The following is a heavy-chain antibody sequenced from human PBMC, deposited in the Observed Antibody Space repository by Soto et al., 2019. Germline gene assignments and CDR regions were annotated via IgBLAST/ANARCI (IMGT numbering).Heavy chain of an antibody. D-gene: IGHD2-8*01. Sequence: EVQLVESGGGLVQPGGSLRLSCAASGFTFSSYWMSWVRQAPGNGLEWVANIKQDGSEKYYVDSVKGRFTISRDNAKNSLYLQMNSLRAEDTAVYYCARDGGCTNGVCYIDYYYYGMDVWGQGTTVTVSS. V-gene: IGHV3-7*01. CDR2: IKQDGSEK. J-gene: IGHJ6*02. CDR3: ARDGGCTNGVCYIDYYYYGMDV. CDR1: GFTFSSYW.